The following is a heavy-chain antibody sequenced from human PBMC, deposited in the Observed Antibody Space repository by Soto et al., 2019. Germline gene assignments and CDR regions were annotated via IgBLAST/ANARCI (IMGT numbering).Heavy chain of an antibody. Sequence: PSETLSLTCTVSGGSISSGDYYWSWIRQPPGKGLEWIGYIYYSGSTYYNPSLKSRVTISVDTSKNQFSLKLSSVTAADTAVYYCLTTVTTNGVDVWGQGTTVTVSS. V-gene: IGHV4-30-4*01. D-gene: IGHD4-17*01. CDR2: IYYSGST. CDR3: LTTVTTNGVDV. CDR1: GGSISSGDYY. J-gene: IGHJ6*02.